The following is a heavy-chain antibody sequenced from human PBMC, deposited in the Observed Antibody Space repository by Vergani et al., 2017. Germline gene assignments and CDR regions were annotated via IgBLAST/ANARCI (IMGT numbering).Heavy chain of an antibody. J-gene: IGHJ6*02. CDR2: ISSSSSYI. CDR3: ARAAILTGSNTDYYYGMDV. D-gene: IGHD3-9*01. V-gene: IGHV3-21*01. Sequence: EVQLVESGGGLVKPGGSLRLSCAASGFTFSSYSMNWVRQAPGKGLEWVSSISSSSSYIYYADSATCRFTNSRDNAKNSLYLQMNSLRAEDTAVYYCARAAILTGSNTDYYYGMDVWGQGTTVTVSS. CDR1: GFTFSSYS.